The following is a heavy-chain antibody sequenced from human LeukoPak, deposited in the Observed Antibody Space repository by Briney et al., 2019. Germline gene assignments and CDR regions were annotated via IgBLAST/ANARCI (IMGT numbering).Heavy chain of an antibody. D-gene: IGHD6-19*01. CDR2: ISGSGGST. J-gene: IGHJ4*02. CDR3: AAGYSSGWYVRYFGY. Sequence: GGSLRLSCAASGFTFNSYAMSWVRQAPGKGLEWVSAISGSGGSTYYADSVKGRFTISRDNSKNTLYLQMNSLRAEDTAVYYCAAGYSSGWYVRYFGYWGQGTLVTVSS. CDR1: GFTFNSYA. V-gene: IGHV3-23*01.